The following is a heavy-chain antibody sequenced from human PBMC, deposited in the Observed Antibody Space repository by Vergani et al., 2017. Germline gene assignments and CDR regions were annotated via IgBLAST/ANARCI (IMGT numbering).Heavy chain of an antibody. CDR2: IYYSGST. CDR3: ARARGYYGSAIDY. CDR1: GGSISSYY. J-gene: IGHJ4*02. V-gene: IGHV4-59*01. D-gene: IGHD3-10*01. Sequence: QVQLQESGPGLVKPSETLSLTCTVSGGSISSYYWSWIRQPPGKGLEWIGYIYYSGSTNYNPSLKRRVTISVDTSKNQFSLNLISVTAADTAVYYCARARGYYGSAIDYWGQGTLVTVSS.